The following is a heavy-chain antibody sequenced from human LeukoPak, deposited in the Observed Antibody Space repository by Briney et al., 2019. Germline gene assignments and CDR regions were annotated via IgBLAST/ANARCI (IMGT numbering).Heavy chain of an antibody. CDR2: ISDNSATI. D-gene: IGHD1-26*01. V-gene: IGHV3-23*01. CDR3: AKILSGTYSFDL. CDR1: GSTFSTYP. J-gene: IGHJ4*02. Sequence: GGSLRLSCTASGSTFSTYPMTWVRQAPGQGLEWVSAISDNSATIYYADSVKGRFTISRDNSKNTLYLQMYSLRAEDTAVYNCAKILSGTYSFDLWGQGTLVTVSS.